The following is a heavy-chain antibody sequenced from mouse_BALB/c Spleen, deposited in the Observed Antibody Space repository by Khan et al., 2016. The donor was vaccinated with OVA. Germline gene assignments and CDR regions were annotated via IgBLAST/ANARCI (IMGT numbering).Heavy chain of an antibody. D-gene: IGHD2-1*01. V-gene: IGHV1S132*01. J-gene: IGHJ3*01. CDR2: IFPGTGTT. Sequence: QVRLQQSGAELVKPGASVKLSCKTSGYNFTSYWIQWVKQRPGQGLGWIGQIFPGTGTTYYNENFKGKAQLNVDPSSSPAYMQLRSLTSEDSAVYFWARGYFGNYEFAYWGQGTLVTVSP. CDR1: GYNFTSYW. CDR3: ARGYFGNYEFAY.